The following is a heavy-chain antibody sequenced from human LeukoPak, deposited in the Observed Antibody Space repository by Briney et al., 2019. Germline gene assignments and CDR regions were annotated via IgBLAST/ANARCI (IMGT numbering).Heavy chain of an antibody. CDR3: ASPGYCSSTSCYTDYFDY. V-gene: IGHV1-3*01. D-gene: IGHD2-2*02. Sequence: ASVKVSCKASGYTFTSYAMHWVRQAPGQRLEWMGWINAGNGNTKYSQKFQGRVTITRDTSASTAYMELSSLRSEDTAVYYCASPGYCSSTSCYTDYFDYWGQGTLVTVSP. CDR1: GYTFTSYA. J-gene: IGHJ4*02. CDR2: INAGNGNT.